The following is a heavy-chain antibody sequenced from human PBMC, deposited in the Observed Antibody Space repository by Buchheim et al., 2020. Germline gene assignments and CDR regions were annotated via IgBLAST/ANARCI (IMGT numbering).Heavy chain of an antibody. CDR2: ISYDGSNK. CDR3: AKDKFLGFRGSSYFTYYFDY. CDR1: GFTFSSYG. V-gene: IGHV3-30*18. D-gene: IGHD3-3*01. Sequence: QVQLVESGGGVVQPGRSPRLSCAASGFTFSSYGMHWVRQAPGKGLEWVAVISYDGSNKYYADSVKGRFTISSDNSKDTLYLQMNSLRAEDTAVYYCAKDKFLGFRGSSYFTYYFDYWGQGTL. J-gene: IGHJ4*02.